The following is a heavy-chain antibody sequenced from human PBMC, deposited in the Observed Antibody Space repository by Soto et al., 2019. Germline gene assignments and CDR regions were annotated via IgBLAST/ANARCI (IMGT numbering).Heavy chain of an antibody. D-gene: IGHD3-22*01. Sequence: PGGSLRLSCAASGFTFSSYWMHWVRQAPGKGLVWVSRINSDGSSTNYADSVKGRFTISRDNAKNTLYLQMNSLRAEDTAVHYCAKARAEYYDSSGYPVDYWGQGTLVTVSS. J-gene: IGHJ4*02. V-gene: IGHV3-74*01. CDR2: INSDGSST. CDR3: AKARAEYYDSSGYPVDY. CDR1: GFTFSSYW.